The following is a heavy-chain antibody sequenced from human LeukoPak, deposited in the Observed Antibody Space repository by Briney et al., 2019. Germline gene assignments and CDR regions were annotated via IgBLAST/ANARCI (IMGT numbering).Heavy chain of an antibody. CDR3: AKYGAYYDSSGYSDPFDY. CDR1: GFTFSSYA. V-gene: IGHV3-23*01. CDR2: ISGSGGST. Sequence: GGSLRLSCAASGFTFSSYAMSWVRQAPGKGLEWVSAISGSGGSTYYADSVKGLFTISRDNSKNTLYLQMNSLRAEDTAVYYCAKYGAYYDSSGYSDPFDYWGQGTLVTVSS. D-gene: IGHD3-22*01. J-gene: IGHJ4*02.